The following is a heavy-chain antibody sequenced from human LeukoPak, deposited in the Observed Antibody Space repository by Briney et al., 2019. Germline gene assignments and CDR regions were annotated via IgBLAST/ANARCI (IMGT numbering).Heavy chain of an antibody. Sequence: ASVKVSCKTSGYPFPRHGISWVRQAPGQGLEWMGWISAYSGRTNYAQELQGRVTMTTDTSTSTAYMELRSLRSDDTAVYYCARSGSSSSSGGDYWGQGTLVTVSS. D-gene: IGHD6-6*01. CDR2: ISAYSGRT. J-gene: IGHJ4*02. CDR1: GYPFPRHG. V-gene: IGHV1-18*01. CDR3: ARSGSSSSSGGDY.